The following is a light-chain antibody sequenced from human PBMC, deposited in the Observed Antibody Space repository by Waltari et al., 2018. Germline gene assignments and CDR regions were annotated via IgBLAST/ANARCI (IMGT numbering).Light chain of an antibody. CDR2: GVN. J-gene: IGLJ1*01. CDR1: SSDVGGYNY. V-gene: IGLV2-8*01. CDR3: SSYVGYKNNYV. Sequence: QSALTQPPSASGSPGQSVTISCTGTSSDVGGYNYVSWYQQYPGKAPKGMIYGVNKRPSGVPDRFSGSKSGNTASLTVSGLQAEDEADYYCSSYVGYKNNYVFGTGTKVTVL.